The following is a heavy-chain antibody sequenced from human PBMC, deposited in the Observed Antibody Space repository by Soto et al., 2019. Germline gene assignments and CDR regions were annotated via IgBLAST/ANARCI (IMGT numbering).Heavy chain of an antibody. CDR3: ARDWDSSGLFDP. CDR2: ISYSGST. CDR1: GASSTTYY. Sequence: ETLSLACSVSGASSTTYYWRWIRQPPGKGLEWIGSISYSGSTKYNPSLESRVMISLDTSKNQFSLRLTSVTAADTALYYCARDWDSSGLFDPWGQGALVTVSS. J-gene: IGHJ5*02. V-gene: IGHV4-59*01. D-gene: IGHD3-10*01.